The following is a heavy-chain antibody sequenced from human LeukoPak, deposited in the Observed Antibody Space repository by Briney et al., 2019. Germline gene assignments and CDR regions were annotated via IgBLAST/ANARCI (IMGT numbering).Heavy chain of an antibody. CDR3: ARDHIDGFNPNNWYDP. J-gene: IGHJ5*02. Sequence: SETLSLTCTVSGDSISKDYYCWAWIRQPPGKGLEWIGTIYNNANTYYNPPLESRVTMSVDTSKNQISLTLTSVTAADTAVYYCARDHIDGFNPNNWYDPWGQGTLVTVSS. D-gene: IGHD5-24*01. V-gene: IGHV4-39*07. CDR2: IYNNANT. CDR1: GDSISKDYYC.